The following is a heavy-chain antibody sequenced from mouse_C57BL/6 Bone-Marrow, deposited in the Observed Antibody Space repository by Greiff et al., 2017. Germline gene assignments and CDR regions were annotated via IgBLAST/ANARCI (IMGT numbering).Heavy chain of an antibody. CDR1: GYTFTSYW. CDR3: ARLLYYYAMDY. D-gene: IGHD1-1*01. J-gene: IGHJ4*01. Sequence: QVQLQQPGAELVKPGASVKLSCKASGYTFTSYWMHWVKQRPGQGLEWIGMIHPNSGSTNYNEKFKSKATLTVDKSSSTAYMQLSSLTSEDSAVYYCARLLYYYAMDYWGQGTSVTVSA. V-gene: IGHV1-64*01. CDR2: IHPNSGST.